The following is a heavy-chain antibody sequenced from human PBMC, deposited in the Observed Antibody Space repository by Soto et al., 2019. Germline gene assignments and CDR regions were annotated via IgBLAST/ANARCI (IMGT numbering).Heavy chain of an antibody. CDR2: ISGSGGSS. D-gene: IGHD6-13*01. Sequence: GGSLRLSCAASGFSFSTYAMTWVRQAPGKGLEWVSVISGSGGSSYYAASVKGRFTISRDNSKNTLYLQMNGLRAEDTALYYCAKVTKRAAAGRYEYYKYGMDVWGQGTTVTVSS. CDR1: GFSFSTYA. CDR3: AKVTKRAAAGRYEYYKYGMDV. J-gene: IGHJ6*02. V-gene: IGHV3-23*01.